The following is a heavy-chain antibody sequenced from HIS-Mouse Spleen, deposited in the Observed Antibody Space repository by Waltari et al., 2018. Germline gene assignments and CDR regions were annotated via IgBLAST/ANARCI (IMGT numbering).Heavy chain of an antibody. Sequence: QVQLVQSGAEVKKAGASVKVSGKASGYPFNSYSMHWVRQAPGQGLEWMGIINPSGGSTSYAQKFQGRVTMTRDTSTSTVYMELSSLRSEDTAVYYCARGGSYQREHDAFDIWGQGTMVTVSS. V-gene: IGHV1-46*02. CDR2: INPSGGST. J-gene: IGHJ3*02. CDR1: GYPFNSYS. D-gene: IGHD1-26*01. CDR3: ARGGSYQREHDAFDI.